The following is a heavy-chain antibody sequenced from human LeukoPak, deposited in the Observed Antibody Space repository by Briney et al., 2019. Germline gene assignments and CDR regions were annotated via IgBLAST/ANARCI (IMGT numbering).Heavy chain of an antibody. J-gene: IGHJ4*02. Sequence: SETLSLTCTVSGGSISSSSYYWGWIRQPPGKGLEWIGEINHSGSTNYNPSLKSRVTMSVDTSKNQCSLKLSSVTAVDTAVYYCARSGNGYIPDDWGQGTLVTVSS. V-gene: IGHV4-39*07. CDR2: INHSGST. CDR1: GGSISSSSYY. CDR3: ARSGNGYIPDD. D-gene: IGHD5-24*01.